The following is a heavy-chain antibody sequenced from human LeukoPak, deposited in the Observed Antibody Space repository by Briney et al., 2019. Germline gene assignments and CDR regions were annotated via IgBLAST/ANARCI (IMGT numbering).Heavy chain of an antibody. CDR3: AKGLGDYDDFRLGF. CDR1: IFSFSTFG. V-gene: IGHV3-30*02. Sequence: PGGSLRLSCAASIFSFSTFGFHWVRQAPGKGLECVAFIPYDGSDKYYADSVKGRFTVSRDNSKNTLYLHMNSLRVEDTAVYYCAKGLGDYDDFRLGFWGQGTLVTVSS. CDR2: IPYDGSDK. D-gene: IGHD4-17*01. J-gene: IGHJ4*02.